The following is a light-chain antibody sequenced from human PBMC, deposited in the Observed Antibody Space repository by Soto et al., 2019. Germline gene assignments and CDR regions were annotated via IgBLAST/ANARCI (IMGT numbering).Light chain of an antibody. Sequence: QSVLTQPPSASGTPGQTVTISCSGSSSNLGSNTVNWYQQLSGTAPKLLIYNTNQRPSGVPDRFSGSKSGTSASLAISGLQSEDEADYYCAAWDDSLDGLVVFGGGTKVTVL. CDR1: SSNLGSNT. CDR2: NTN. V-gene: IGLV1-44*01. J-gene: IGLJ2*01. CDR3: AAWDDSLDGLVV.